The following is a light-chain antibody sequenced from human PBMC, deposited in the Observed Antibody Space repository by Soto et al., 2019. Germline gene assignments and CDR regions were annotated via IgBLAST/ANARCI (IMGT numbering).Light chain of an antibody. V-gene: IGKV3-15*01. Sequence: EIVMTQSPATLSVSPGERATLSCRASQSVSSDLAWYHQKPGQAPRLLIYGASTRATGIPARFSGSGSGTEFTLTINSLQSEDFAVYYCQQYDSSPPFALTFGGGTKVDIK. J-gene: IGKJ4*01. CDR1: QSVSSD. CDR3: QQYDSSPPFALT. CDR2: GAS.